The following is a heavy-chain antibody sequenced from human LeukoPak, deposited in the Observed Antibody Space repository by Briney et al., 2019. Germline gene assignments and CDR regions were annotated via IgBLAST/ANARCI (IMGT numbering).Heavy chain of an antibody. CDR3: ANHYCGGNCGGFDV. CDR2: IGNSGRRT. V-gene: IGHV3-23*05. Sequence: GGALRLSCAASGFTFSSYPMAWVRQAPGKGREWVSTIGNSGRRTYYADSVEGRFTISRDNSKNMMYLQMNSLGAGDTAVYYCANHYCGGNCGGFDVWGQGTMVTVSS. CDR1: GFTFSSYP. D-gene: IGHD2-21*02. J-gene: IGHJ3*01.